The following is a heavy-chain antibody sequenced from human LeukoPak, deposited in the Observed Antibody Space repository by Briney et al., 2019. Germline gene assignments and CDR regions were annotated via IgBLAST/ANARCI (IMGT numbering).Heavy chain of an antibody. Sequence: VASVKVSCKVSGYTLTELSMHWVRQAPGKGLEWMGGFDPEDGETIYAQKFQGRVTMTEDTSTDTAYMELSSLRSEDTAVYYCARDLLRTTTLYYFDYWGQGTLVTISS. V-gene: IGHV1-24*01. CDR1: GYTLTELS. CDR2: FDPEDGET. J-gene: IGHJ4*02. D-gene: IGHD3-22*01. CDR3: ARDLLRTTTLYYFDY.